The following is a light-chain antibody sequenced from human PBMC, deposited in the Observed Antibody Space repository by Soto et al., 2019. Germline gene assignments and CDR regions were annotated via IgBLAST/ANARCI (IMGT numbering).Light chain of an antibody. V-gene: IGLV2-14*01. CDR3: NSYTSSSTLYVV. J-gene: IGLJ3*02. CDR2: DVS. CDR1: SSDVGGYNY. Sequence: QSVLTQPASVSGSPGQSITISCTGTSSDVGGYNYVSWYRQHPGKAPKLMIYDVSNRPSGVSNRFSGSKSGNTASLTISGLQAEDEADYYCNSYTSSSTLYVVFGGGTTLTVL.